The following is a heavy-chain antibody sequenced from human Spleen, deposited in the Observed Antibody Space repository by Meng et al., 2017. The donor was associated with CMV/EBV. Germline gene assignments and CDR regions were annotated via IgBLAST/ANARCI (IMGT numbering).Heavy chain of an antibody. CDR1: GFSFSDYW. V-gene: IGHV3-74*01. J-gene: IGHJ4*02. Sequence: GESLKISCAASGFSFSDYWLNWVRQAPGKGLLWVSRINGDGSSTNYADSVKGRFTISRDNAKNTLYLQMNSLRVEDMAVYYCARENFLRKNREGDYWGQGTLVTVSS. CDR3: ARENFLRKNREGDY. CDR2: INGDGSST. D-gene: IGHD5-12*01.